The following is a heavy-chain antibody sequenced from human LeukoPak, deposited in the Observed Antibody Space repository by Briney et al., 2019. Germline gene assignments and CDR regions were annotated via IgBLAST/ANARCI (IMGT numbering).Heavy chain of an antibody. V-gene: IGHV1-46*01. J-gene: IGHJ4*02. CDR3: ARERIVGAAYDY. Sequence: SVEVSCKASGSTFISYYMHWVRQPPGQGLEWMGIINPSGGSTNYAQKFQGRVSMTRDTSTSTVYMELNSLISEDTAVYYCARERIVGAAYDYWGQGTPVTVSS. CDR1: GSTFISYY. D-gene: IGHD1-26*01. CDR2: INPSGGST.